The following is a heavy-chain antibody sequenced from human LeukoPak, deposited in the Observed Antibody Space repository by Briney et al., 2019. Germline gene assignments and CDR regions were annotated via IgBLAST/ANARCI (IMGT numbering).Heavy chain of an antibody. CDR3: ARGRDCNNGVCFFYFDY. D-gene: IGHD2-8*01. CDR1: GGSFSGYY. J-gene: IGHJ4*02. CDR2: INHSGST. V-gene: IGHV4-34*01. Sequence: PSETLSLTCAVYGGSFSGYYWSWIRQPPGKGLEWIGEINHSGSTNYNPSLKSRVTISVDTSKNQFSLKLSSVTAADTAVYYCARGRDCNNGVCFFYFDYWGQGTLVTVSS.